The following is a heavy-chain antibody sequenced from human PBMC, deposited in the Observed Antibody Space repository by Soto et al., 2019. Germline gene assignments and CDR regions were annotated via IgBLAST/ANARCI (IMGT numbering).Heavy chain of an antibody. J-gene: IGHJ4*02. CDR3: EHRQAQGIGLAGTFDS. Sequence: QITLKESGPTLVKPTQTLTLTCTFSGFSFSTTGVGVGWIRQPPGKALEWLALIYWDDDKRYSPSLKSRLTITKEPSKNQVVLTITNMDPVDTATYYCEHRQAQGIGLAGTFDSWGQGTLVTVSS. CDR2: IYWDDDK. CDR1: GFSFSTTGVG. D-gene: IGHD6-19*01. V-gene: IGHV2-5*02.